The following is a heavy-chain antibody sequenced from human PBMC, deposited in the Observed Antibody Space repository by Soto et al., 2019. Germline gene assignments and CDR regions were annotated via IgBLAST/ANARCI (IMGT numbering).Heavy chain of an antibody. V-gene: IGHV1-18*04. Sequence: QVQVMQSGAEVKKPGDSVKVSCKTSGYIFSDYGINWVRQAPGQGLEWMGWISGYSGNANLAQKFQGRVTMTTDKSTRTAYMESRRLRSDDTAVYYCAKRTSGTTWGESDYWGQGTLVTVSS. CDR1: GYIFSDYG. J-gene: IGHJ4*02. CDR3: AKRTSGTTWGESDY. D-gene: IGHD4-17*01. CDR2: ISGYSGNA.